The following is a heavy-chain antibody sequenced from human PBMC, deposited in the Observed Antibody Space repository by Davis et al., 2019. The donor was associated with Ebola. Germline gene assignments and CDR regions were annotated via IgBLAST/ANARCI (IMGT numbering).Heavy chain of an antibody. D-gene: IGHD1-1*01. Sequence: GESLKISCAASGFTFSDYWMTWVRQAPGKGLEWVSAISGSGGSTYYAESVKGRFTISRDSAKDSLYLHMDSLRDDDTAVYYCARRAFDNYYFDYWGQGTLVTVSS. CDR3: ARRAFDNYYFDY. CDR1: GFTFSDYW. V-gene: IGHV3-48*02. J-gene: IGHJ4*02. CDR2: ISGSGGST.